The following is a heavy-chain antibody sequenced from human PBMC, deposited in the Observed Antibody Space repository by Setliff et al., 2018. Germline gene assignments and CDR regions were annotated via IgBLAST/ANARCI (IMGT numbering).Heavy chain of an antibody. D-gene: IGHD4-17*01. CDR1: GNTFISYG. V-gene: IGHV1-18*01. CDR3: ARASPAGFGDYYYYYYMDV. Sequence: ASVKVSCKTSGNTFISYGISWLRQAPGQGLEWMGWISGYNGNTNYAQKFQSRVTMTTDTFTNTAYMELRSLRSEDTAMCYCARASPAGFGDYYYYYYMDVWGKGTTVTVSS. J-gene: IGHJ6*03. CDR2: ISGYNGNT.